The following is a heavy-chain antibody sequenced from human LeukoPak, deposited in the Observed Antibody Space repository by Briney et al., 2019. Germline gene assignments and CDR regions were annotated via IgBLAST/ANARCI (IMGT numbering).Heavy chain of an antibody. CDR3: ARHSTSGWNWFDP. J-gene: IGHJ5*02. V-gene: IGHV4-59*08. D-gene: IGHD6-19*01. Sequence: PSETLSLTCTVSGGSISSYYWSWIRQPPGKGLEWIGYIYYSGSTNYNPSLKSRVTISVDTSRNQFSLKLSSVTAADTAVYYCARHSTSGWNWFDPWGQGTLVTVSS. CDR2: IYYSGST. CDR1: GGSISSYY.